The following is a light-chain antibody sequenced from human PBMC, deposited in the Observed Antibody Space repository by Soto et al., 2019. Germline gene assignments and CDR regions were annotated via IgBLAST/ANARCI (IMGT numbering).Light chain of an antibody. CDR2: DAS. J-gene: IGKJ1*01. CDR1: QSVSNW. V-gene: IGKV1-5*01. Sequence: DLQMTQSPSTLSASVGDRVSITCRASQSVSNWLAWYQQQPGKAPKLLIYDASTLVNGVPSRFSGSGSGTEFTLTITSLQPDDFATYYCQQYSTYLTFGQGTKVEI. CDR3: QQYSTYLT.